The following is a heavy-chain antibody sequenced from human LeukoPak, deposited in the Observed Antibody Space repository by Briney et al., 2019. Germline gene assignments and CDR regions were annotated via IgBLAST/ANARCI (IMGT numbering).Heavy chain of an antibody. J-gene: IGHJ5*02. CDR1: GYTFTGYY. V-gene: IGHV1-46*01. Sequence: ASVKVSCKASGYTFTGYYMHWVRQAPGQGLEWMGIINPSGGSTSYAQKFQGRVTMTEDTSTDTAYMELSSLRSEDTAMYYCAASVRRGYGVRWFDPWGQGALVTVSS. D-gene: IGHD3-3*01. CDR3: AASVRRGYGVRWFDP. CDR2: INPSGGST.